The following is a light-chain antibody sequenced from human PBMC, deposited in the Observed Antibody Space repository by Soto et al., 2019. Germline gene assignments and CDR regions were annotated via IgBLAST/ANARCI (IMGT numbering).Light chain of an antibody. J-gene: IGKJ1*01. CDR3: VQGTHWPTT. CDR2: KVS. V-gene: IGKV2-30*01. Sequence: EVVMTQSPLSLPVTLGQPASISCRSSQSLVYSDGNTYLTWFQQRPGQSPRRLIYKVSNRDSGVPDRLSGSGSGSDFTLKISRVEAEDVGVYYCVQGTHWPTTFGQGTKVEIK. CDR1: QSLVYSDGNTY.